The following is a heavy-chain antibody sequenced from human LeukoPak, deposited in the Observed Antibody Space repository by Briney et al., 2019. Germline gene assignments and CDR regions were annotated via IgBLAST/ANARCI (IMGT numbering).Heavy chain of an antibody. D-gene: IGHD3-10*01. CDR2: IYYSGST. Sequence: SETLSLTCTVSGGSISSYYWSWIRQPPGKGLEWIGYIYYSGSTNYNPSLKSRVTISVDTSKNQFSLKVTSVTAADTAVYYCARRFPGGFGDYFDYWGQGILVTVST. J-gene: IGHJ4*02. CDR3: ARRFPGGFGDYFDY. CDR1: GGSISSYY. V-gene: IGHV4-59*12.